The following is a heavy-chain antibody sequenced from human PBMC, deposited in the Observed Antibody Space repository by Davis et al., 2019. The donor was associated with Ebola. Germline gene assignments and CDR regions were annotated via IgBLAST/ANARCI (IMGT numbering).Heavy chain of an antibody. CDR3: AREIGVVPAAILYYYYGMDV. CDR1: GYTFTGYY. CDR2: INPNSGGT. J-gene: IGHJ6*02. Sequence: ASVNVSCKASGYTFTGYYMHWVRQAPGQGLEGMGWINPNSGGTNYAQKFQGRVTMTRDTSISTAYMELSRLRSDDTAVYYCAREIGVVPAAILYYYYGMDVWGQGTTVTVSS. D-gene: IGHD2-2*02. V-gene: IGHV1-2*02.